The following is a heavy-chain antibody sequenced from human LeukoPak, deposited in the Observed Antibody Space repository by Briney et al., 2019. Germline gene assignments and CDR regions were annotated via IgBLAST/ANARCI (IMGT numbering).Heavy chain of an antibody. V-gene: IGHV4-59*01. CDR3: ARYVSSNYYYYMDV. D-gene: IGHD3-10*02. J-gene: IGHJ6*03. Sequence: SETLSLTCTVSGGSISSYYWSWIRQPPGKGLEWIGYIYYSGSTNYNPSLKSRVTISVDTSKNQFSLKLSSVTAADMAVYYCARYVSSNYYYYMDVWGKWTTVTVSS. CDR2: IYYSGST. CDR1: GGSISSYY.